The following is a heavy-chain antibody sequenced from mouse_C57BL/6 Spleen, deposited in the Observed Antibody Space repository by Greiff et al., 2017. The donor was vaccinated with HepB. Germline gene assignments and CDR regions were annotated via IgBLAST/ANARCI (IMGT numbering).Heavy chain of an antibody. J-gene: IGHJ1*03. CDR2: ISDGGSYT. CDR1: GFTFSSYA. Sequence: DVQLQESGGGLVKPGGSLKLSCAASGFTFSSYAMSWVRQTPEKRLEWVATISDGGSYTYYPDNVKGRFTISRDNAKNNLSLQLSHLKSEDTAMYYCARGEPHWYFDVWGTGTTVTVSS. CDR3: ARGEPHWYFDV. V-gene: IGHV5-4*01.